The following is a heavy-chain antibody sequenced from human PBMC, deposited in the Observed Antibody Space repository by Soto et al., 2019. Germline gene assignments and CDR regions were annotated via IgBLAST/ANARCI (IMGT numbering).Heavy chain of an antibody. CDR2: ISAYNGNT. J-gene: IGHJ6*02. V-gene: IGHV1-18*01. D-gene: IGHD3-16*01. CDR1: GYTFSTYG. Sequence: AASVKVSCKASGYTFSTYGISWVRQAPGQGPEWMGWISAYNGNTNYAQKLQGRVTMTTDTSTSTAYMELRSLRSDDTAVYYCARVMTVTKEVLGGYYYGMDVWGQGTAVTVSS. CDR3: ARVMTVTKEVLGGYYYGMDV.